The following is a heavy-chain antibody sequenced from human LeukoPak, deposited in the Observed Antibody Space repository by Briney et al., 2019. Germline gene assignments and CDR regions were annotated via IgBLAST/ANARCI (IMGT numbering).Heavy chain of an antibody. D-gene: IGHD6-6*01. CDR3: ARDRPTYYYMDV. V-gene: IGHV4-59*12. CDR2: IYYSGST. J-gene: IGHJ6*03. CDR1: GGSISPYY. Sequence: SETLSLTCTVSGGSISPYYWGWIRQPPGKGLEWIGYIYYSGSTNYNPSLKSRVTISVDTSKNQFSLKLTSVTAADTAVYYCARDRPTYYYMDVWGKGTTVTVSS.